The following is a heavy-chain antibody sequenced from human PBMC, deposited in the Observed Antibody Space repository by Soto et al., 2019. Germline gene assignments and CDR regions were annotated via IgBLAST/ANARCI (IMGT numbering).Heavy chain of an antibody. CDR1: GYTCTIYY. J-gene: IGHJ6*03. CDR2: MNPNSGNT. V-gene: IGHV1-8*01. D-gene: IGHD3-3*01. CDR3: ARGRVGTIFGVVIAQLYYYYYMDV. Sequence: ASVKVSCQASGYTCTIYYINWVRQATGQGLEWMGWMNPNSGNTGYAQKFQGRVTMTRNTSISTAYMELSSLRSEDTAVYYCARGRVGTIFGVVIAQLYYYYYMDVWGQGTTVTVSS.